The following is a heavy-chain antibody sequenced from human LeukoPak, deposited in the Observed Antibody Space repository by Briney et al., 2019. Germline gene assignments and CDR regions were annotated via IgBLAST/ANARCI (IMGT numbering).Heavy chain of an antibody. CDR2: ISGDGGST. Sequence: GGSLRLSCAASGFTFDDYAMHWVRQAPGKGLEWVSLISGDGGSTYYADSVKGRFTISRDNSKNSLYLQINSLRTEDTALYYCAKDFFDRHSFGYYDWGQGTLVTVSS. J-gene: IGHJ4*02. CDR1: GFTFDDYA. V-gene: IGHV3-43*02. CDR3: AKDFFDRHSFGYYD. D-gene: IGHD3-22*01.